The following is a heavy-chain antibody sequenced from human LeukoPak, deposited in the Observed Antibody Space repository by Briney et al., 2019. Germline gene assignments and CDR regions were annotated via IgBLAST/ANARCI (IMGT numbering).Heavy chain of an antibody. Sequence: VASVTVSCKASGYTFTSYYMHWVRQAPGQGLEGMGIINPSGGSTSYAQKFQGRVTITRDISTSTVYMELSSLRSEDTAVYYCASQNSYYDSSGYYTYYMDVWGKGTTVTVSS. CDR2: INPSGGST. D-gene: IGHD3-22*01. CDR3: ASQNSYYDSSGYYTYYMDV. V-gene: IGHV1-46*01. J-gene: IGHJ6*03. CDR1: GYTFTSYY.